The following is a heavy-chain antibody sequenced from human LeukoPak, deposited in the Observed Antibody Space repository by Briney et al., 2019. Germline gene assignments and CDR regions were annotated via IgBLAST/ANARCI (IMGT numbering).Heavy chain of an antibody. CDR2: IIPIFGTA. Sequence: ASVKVSCKASGGTFSSYAISWVRQAPGQGLEWMGGIIPIFGTANYAQKFQGRVTITADESTSTAYMELSSLRSEDTAVYYCARERIVATIEGSNYYFDYWGQGTLVTVSS. V-gene: IGHV1-69*13. J-gene: IGHJ4*02. CDR1: GGTFSSYA. CDR3: ARERIVATIEGSNYYFDY. D-gene: IGHD5-12*01.